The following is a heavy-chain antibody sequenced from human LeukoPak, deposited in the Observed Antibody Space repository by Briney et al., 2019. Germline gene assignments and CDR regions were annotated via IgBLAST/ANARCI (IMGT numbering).Heavy chain of an antibody. D-gene: IGHD5-12*01. Sequence: SETLSLTCTVSGGSISTQYWSWIRQPPGKGQEWIGHIYSSGSTSYNPSLKSRVTMAVDTSTNQISLRLSSVTAADTAVYYCARTIRAYRGYDHWYFDVWGRGTLVTVSS. CDR2: IYSSGST. V-gene: IGHV4-59*11. CDR3: ARTIRAYRGYDHWYFDV. J-gene: IGHJ2*01. CDR1: GGSISTQY.